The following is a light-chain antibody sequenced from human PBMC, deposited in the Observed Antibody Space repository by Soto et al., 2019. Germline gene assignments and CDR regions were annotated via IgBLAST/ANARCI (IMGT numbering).Light chain of an antibody. CDR3: QQYGSSPPLT. Sequence: EFVLTQSPGTLSLSPGERATLSCRASQSGSSTFLAWYQQKPGQAPRLLIYGASTRGTASPDWFSGSGSGTDFTLTISRLEPEDFAVYYCQQYGSSPPLTFGGGTKVEIK. CDR1: QSGSSTF. J-gene: IGKJ4*01. CDR2: GAS. V-gene: IGKV3-20*01.